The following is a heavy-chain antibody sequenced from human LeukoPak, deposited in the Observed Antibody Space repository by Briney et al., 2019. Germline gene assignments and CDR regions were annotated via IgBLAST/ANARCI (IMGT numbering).Heavy chain of an antibody. D-gene: IGHD6-13*01. CDR2: INTLTGNP. CDR1: GYTFGSYP. CDR3: ARDPSLASADY. Sequence: GASVKVSCKASGYTFGSYPINWVRQAPGQGLEWMGWINTLTGNPTYAQGFTGRFVFSLDTSVSTAYLQISSLKAEDTAVYYCARDPSLASADYWGQGTLVTVSS. J-gene: IGHJ4*02. V-gene: IGHV7-4-1*02.